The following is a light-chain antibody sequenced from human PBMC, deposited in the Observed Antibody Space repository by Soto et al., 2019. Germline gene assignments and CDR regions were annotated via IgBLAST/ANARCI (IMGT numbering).Light chain of an antibody. Sequence: DIVMTQSPLSLPVTPGEPPSISCRSSQSLLHSNGYNYLDWYLQKPGQSPQLLIYLGSNRASGVPDRFSGSGSGTDFTLKISRVEAEDVGVYYCMQALQTWTFGQGTKVDIK. CDR2: LGS. J-gene: IGKJ1*01. CDR1: QSLLHSNGYNY. V-gene: IGKV2-28*01. CDR3: MQALQTWT.